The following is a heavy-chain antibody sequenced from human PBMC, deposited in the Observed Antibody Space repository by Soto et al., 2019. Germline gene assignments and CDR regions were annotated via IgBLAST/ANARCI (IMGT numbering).Heavy chain of an antibody. V-gene: IGHV2-5*02. D-gene: IGHD1-1*01. Sequence: QITLKESGPTLGKPTQTLTLTCTFSGFSLRAIGVGVGWIRQPPGKALAWLALIYWDDDKRYSPSLKSRLTITKDTSKNQVVHTMTSMDPVDTATYYCAHSKLERRSTSDSLNYYYYYGMDVWGQGTTVTVSS. CDR2: IYWDDDK. J-gene: IGHJ6*02. CDR3: AHSKLERRSTSDSLNYYYYYGMDV. CDR1: GFSLRAIGVG.